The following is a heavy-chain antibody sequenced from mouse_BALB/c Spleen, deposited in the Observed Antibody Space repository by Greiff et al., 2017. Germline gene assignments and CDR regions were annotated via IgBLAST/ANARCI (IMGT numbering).Heavy chain of an antibody. Sequence: EVKVEESGPGLVKPSQSLSLTCTVTGYSITSDYAWNWIRQFPGNKLEWMGYIGYSGSTSYNPSLKSRISITRDTSKNQFFLQLNSVTTEDTATYYCAPSLLRLGWFAYWGQGTLVTVSA. CDR1: GYSITSDYA. CDR2: IGYSGST. V-gene: IGHV3-2*02. J-gene: IGHJ3*01. CDR3: APSLLRLGWFAY. D-gene: IGHD1-2*01.